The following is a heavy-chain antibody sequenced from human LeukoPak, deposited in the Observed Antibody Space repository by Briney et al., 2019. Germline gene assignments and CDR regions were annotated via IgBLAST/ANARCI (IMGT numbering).Heavy chain of an antibody. CDR2: IYPGGSDT. Sequence: GESLKISCQGSGYSFTSYWFGGVRQMPGKGLEWMGIIYPGGSDTRYSPSFQGQVTISADKSISTAYLQWSSLNASDTAMYYCARLVYGDYFDYWGQGTLVTVSS. CDR1: GYSFTSYW. V-gene: IGHV5-51*01. CDR3: ARLVYGDYFDY. J-gene: IGHJ4*02. D-gene: IGHD2-8*01.